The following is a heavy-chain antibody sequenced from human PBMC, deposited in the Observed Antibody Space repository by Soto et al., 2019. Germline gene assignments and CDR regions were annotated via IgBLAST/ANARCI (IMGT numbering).Heavy chain of an antibody. CDR2: ISAYNGNT. J-gene: IGHJ6*02. V-gene: IGHV1-18*01. Sequence: QVQLVQSGGEVKKPGASVKVSCKTSGYSFTTYGISWVRQAPGQGLEWMGWISAYNGNTNYAQKLQDRVTMTTDTTTSAANMERRSLTSDATAVYYCAREGPASYYYGMDVWGQGSTVTVSS. CDR1: GYSFTTYG. CDR3: AREGPASYYYGMDV.